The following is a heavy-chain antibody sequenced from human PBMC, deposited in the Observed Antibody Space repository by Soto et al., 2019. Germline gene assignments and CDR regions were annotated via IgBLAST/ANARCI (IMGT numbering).Heavy chain of an antibody. D-gene: IGHD1-26*01. CDR1: GGSVSSGSYY. V-gene: IGHV4-61*01. J-gene: IGHJ3*02. Sequence: SETLSLTCTVSGGSVSSGSYYWSWIRQPPGKGLEWIGYIYYSGSTNYNPSLKSRVTISVDTSKNQFSLKLSSVTAADTAVYYCARGSGEWELLSAFDIWGQGTMVTVSS. CDR2: IYYSGST. CDR3: ARGSGEWELLSAFDI.